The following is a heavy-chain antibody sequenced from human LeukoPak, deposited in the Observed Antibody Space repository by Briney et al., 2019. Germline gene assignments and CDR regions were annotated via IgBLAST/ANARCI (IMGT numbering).Heavy chain of an antibody. D-gene: IGHD3-16*01. CDR3: ARETSQKGAHYMDV. CDR2: IYSSGST. CDR1: GGSISSGSYY. Sequence: SETLSLTCTVSGGSISSGSYYWNWIRQPAGKGLEWIGRIYSSGSTNYNPSLKSRVTISVDTSKNQFSLKLSSVTAADTAVYYCARETSQKGAHYMDVWGKGTTVTISS. V-gene: IGHV4-61*02. J-gene: IGHJ6*03.